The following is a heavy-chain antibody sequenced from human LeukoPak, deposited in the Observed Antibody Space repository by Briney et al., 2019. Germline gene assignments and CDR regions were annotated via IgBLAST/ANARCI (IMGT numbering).Heavy chain of an antibody. J-gene: IGHJ3*02. V-gene: IGHV3-48*03. D-gene: IGHD6-19*01. CDR1: GFHLSSYE. CDR2: ISSSGSTI. CDR3: ARGYSSGPLSDDAFDI. Sequence: GGPLRLFCAPSGFHLSSYEMNWARQAPGKGLEWVSYISSSGSTIYYADSVKGRFTISRDNAKNSLYLQMNSLRAEDTAVYYCARGYSSGPLSDDAFDIWGQGTMVTVSS.